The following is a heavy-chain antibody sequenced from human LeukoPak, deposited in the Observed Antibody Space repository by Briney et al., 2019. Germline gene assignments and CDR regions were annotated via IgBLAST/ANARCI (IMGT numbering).Heavy chain of an antibody. CDR3: AGENRIAAAGYEIWFDP. CDR1: GGTFSSYA. V-gene: IGHV1-69*05. CDR2: IIPIFGTA. J-gene: IGHJ5*02. D-gene: IGHD6-13*01. Sequence: SVKVSCKASGGTFSSYAISWVRQAPGQGLEWMGGIIPIFGTANYAQKFQGRVTITTDESTSTAYMELSSLRSEDTAVYYCAGENRIAAAGYEIWFDPRGQGTLVTVSS.